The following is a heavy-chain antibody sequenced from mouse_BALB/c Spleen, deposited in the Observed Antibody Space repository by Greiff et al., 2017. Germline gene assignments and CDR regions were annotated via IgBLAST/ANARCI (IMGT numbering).Heavy chain of an antibody. CDR2: ISSGSSTI. CDR3: ASFWEMDY. Sequence: DVHLVESGGGLVQPGGSRKLSCAASGFTFSSFGMHWVRQAPEKGLEWVAYISSGSSTIYYADTVKGRFTISRDNPKNTLFLQMTSLRSEDTAMYYCASFWEMDYWGQGTSVTVSS. D-gene: IGHD4-1*01. V-gene: IGHV5-17*02. CDR1: GFTFSSFG. J-gene: IGHJ4*01.